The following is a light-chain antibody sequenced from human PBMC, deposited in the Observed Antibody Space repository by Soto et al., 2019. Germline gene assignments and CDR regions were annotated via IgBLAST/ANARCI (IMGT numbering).Light chain of an antibody. CDR3: QQYSYFAT. V-gene: IGKV1-5*03. Sequence: DIQMTQSPSTLSASVGDRVTITCRASQSISSWLTWYQQKAGQAPKLLIYKASIVESGVPSRFSGSGSGTEFPITISSLQPDDSATYYCQQYSYFATFGQGTRVEVK. CDR2: KAS. CDR1: QSISSW. J-gene: IGKJ1*01.